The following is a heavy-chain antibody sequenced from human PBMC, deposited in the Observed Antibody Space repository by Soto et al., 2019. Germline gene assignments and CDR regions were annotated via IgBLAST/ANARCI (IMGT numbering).Heavy chain of an antibody. CDR2: IYYSGTT. CDR3: ARLRGYCTGGSCYHFDC. Sequence: SETLSLTCTVSGGSISSSSYYWGWIRQTPGKGLEWIGSIYYSGTTNYNPSLKSRVSISVDTSRNQFSLRLSSVTAVDTAIYYCARLRGYCTGGSCYHFDCWGQGTLVTVSS. V-gene: IGHV4-39*01. D-gene: IGHD2-15*01. CDR1: GGSISSSSYY. J-gene: IGHJ4*02.